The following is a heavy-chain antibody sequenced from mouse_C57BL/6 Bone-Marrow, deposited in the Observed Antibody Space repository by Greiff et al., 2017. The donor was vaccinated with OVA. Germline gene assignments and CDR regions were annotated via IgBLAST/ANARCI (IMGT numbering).Heavy chain of an antibody. CDR3: TREGGDAMDY. CDR2: IDPETGGT. J-gene: IGHJ4*01. V-gene: IGHV1-15*01. Sequence: VQLQQSGAELVRPGASVTLSCKASGYTFTDYEMHWVKQTPVHGLEWIGAIDPETGGTAYNQKFKGKAILTADKSSSTAYMELRSLTSEDSAVYYCTREGGDAMDYWGQGTSVTVSS. CDR1: GYTFTDYE.